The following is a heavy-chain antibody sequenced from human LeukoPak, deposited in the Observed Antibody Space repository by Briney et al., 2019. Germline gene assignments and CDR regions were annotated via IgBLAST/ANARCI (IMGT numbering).Heavy chain of an antibody. V-gene: IGHV1-46*01. CDR1: GYTFTSYY. D-gene: IGHD2-2*01. Sequence: ASVKVSCKASGYTFTSYYMHWVRQAPGQGLEWMGIINPSGGSTNYAQKLQGRVTMTADTSTSTAYMELRSLRSDDTAVYYCARESEQYQLLEELDYWGQGTLVTVSS. CDR3: ARESEQYQLLEELDY. J-gene: IGHJ4*02. CDR2: INPSGGST.